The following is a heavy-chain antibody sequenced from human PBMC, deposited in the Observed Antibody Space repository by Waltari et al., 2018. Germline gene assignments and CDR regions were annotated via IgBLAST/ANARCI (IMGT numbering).Heavy chain of an antibody. CDR3: ATGVAVAGSLRGGAFDI. CDR2: VDPEEGEK. V-gene: IGHV1-69-2*01. D-gene: IGHD6-19*01. CDR1: GYTFTDYY. Sequence: EVQLVQSGAEVKKPGATVKISCKVSGYTFTDYYMHWVQQAPGKGLEWMGVVDPEEGEKRYAEKFQGRVTITADTSTDTAYMELSSRRSEDTAVYYCATGVAVAGSLRGGAFDIWGQGTMVTVSS. J-gene: IGHJ3*02.